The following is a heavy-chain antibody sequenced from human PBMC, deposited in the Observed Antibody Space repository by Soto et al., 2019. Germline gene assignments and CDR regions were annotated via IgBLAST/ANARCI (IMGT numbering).Heavy chain of an antibody. V-gene: IGHV3-21*01. J-gene: IGHJ6*03. Sequence: GGSLRLSCAASGFTFSSYSMNWVRQAPGKGLEWVSSISSSSSYIYYADSVKGRFTISRDNAKNSLYLQMNSLRAEDTAVYYCARGRSTYYYYYYMDVWGKGTTVTVSS. CDR1: GFTFSSYS. CDR3: ARGRSTYYYYYYMDV. D-gene: IGHD1-26*01. CDR2: ISSSSSYI.